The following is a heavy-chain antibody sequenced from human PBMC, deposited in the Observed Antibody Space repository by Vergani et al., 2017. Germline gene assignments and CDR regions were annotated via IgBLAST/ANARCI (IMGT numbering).Heavy chain of an antibody. CDR2: IGRGGDT. CDR3: ARRDSSSPALYY. Sequence: ELQLVESGGGLVQPGGSLRLSCAASGFTFSTSDMHWVRQPTGKGLEWVSAIGRGGDTYYADSVKGRFTISRENAENSLYLQMNGLRAGDTAVYYCARRDSSSPALYYWGQGTLVTVSS. D-gene: IGHD6-6*01. CDR1: GFTFSTSD. J-gene: IGHJ4*02. V-gene: IGHV3-13*01.